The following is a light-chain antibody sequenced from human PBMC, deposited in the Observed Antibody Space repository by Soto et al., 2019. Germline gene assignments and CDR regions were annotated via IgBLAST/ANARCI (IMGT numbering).Light chain of an antibody. V-gene: IGKV3-15*01. CDR2: EAS. J-gene: IGKJ1*01. CDR1: QSVSSR. Sequence: VMTQSPATLSVSPGEGATLSCRASQSVSSRLAWYQQKAGQAPRLLISEASTRATGIPARFSGSGSGTEFTLTISSLQSEDFAVYYCQQYNNWPPTFGQGTKVDIK. CDR3: QQYNNWPPT.